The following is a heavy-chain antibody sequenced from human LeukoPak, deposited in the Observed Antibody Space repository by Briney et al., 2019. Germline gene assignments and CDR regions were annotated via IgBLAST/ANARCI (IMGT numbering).Heavy chain of an antibody. CDR1: GGSINDAS. V-gene: IGHV4-59*01. Sequence: HPSETLSLTCTVSGGSINDASWNWIRKPPGQGLEWIGYIYHSGGTNYNPSLKSRVTISLDTSKNQFSLKLSSVTAADTAVYYSARVGTYYRSLDSWGQGTLVTVSS. D-gene: IGHD3-10*01. CDR3: ARVGTYYRSLDS. J-gene: IGHJ4*02. CDR2: IYHSGGT.